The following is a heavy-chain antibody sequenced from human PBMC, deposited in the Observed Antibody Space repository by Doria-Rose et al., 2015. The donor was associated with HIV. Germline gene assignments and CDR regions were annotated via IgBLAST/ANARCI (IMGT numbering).Heavy chain of an antibody. J-gene: IGHJ4*02. V-gene: IGHV4-34*01. CDR1: GGSFSGYY. D-gene: IGHD6-13*01. CDR2: INHSGST. CDR3: ARGRGSGSSWSRTGVGYFDY. Sequence: QVQLQQWGAGLLKPSETLSLTCAVYGGSFSGYYWSWIRQPPGKGLEWIGEINHSGSTNYNPSLKIRVTISVVSSKTQFSLKLTSVTAADTAVYYCARGRGSGSSWSRTGVGYFDYWGQGTLVTVSS.